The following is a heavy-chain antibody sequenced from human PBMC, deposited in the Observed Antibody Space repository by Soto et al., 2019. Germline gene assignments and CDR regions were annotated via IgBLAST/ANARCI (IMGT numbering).Heavy chain of an antibody. D-gene: IGHD2-15*01. Sequence: QVQLVQSGAEVKKPGSSVKVSCKASGGTFSSYAINWVRQAPGQGLEWMGGIIPIFGTANYAQKFQGRVTITADESTSTAYMELSSLRSEDTAVYYCARVPLGYCSGGSCQEGAFDIWGQGTMVTVSS. J-gene: IGHJ3*02. CDR1: GGTFSSYA. V-gene: IGHV1-69*01. CDR2: IIPIFGTA. CDR3: ARVPLGYCSGGSCQEGAFDI.